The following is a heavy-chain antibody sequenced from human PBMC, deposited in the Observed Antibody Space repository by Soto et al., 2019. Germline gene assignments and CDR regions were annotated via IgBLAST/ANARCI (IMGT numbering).Heavy chain of an antibody. Sequence: QVQLVQSGAEVKKPGASVKVSCKASGHTFTSYGISWVRQAPGQGLEWMGWISAYNDNTNYVQKFQGRVTMTTDTSTSTGYMELRSLRSDDTAVYYWARDLPIAGGFDYWGQGTLVTVSS. CDR2: ISAYNDNT. J-gene: IGHJ4*01. CDR3: ARDLPIAGGFDY. D-gene: IGHD6-13*01. V-gene: IGHV1-18*01. CDR1: GHTFTSYG.